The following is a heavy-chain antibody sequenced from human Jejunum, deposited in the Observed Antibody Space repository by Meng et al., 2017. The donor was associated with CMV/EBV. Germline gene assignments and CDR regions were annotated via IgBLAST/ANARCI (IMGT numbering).Heavy chain of an antibody. Sequence: QVQLEESGPGLVKPSQTLSLTCTVSGGPMSSGDDFWTWIRQPAGKGLEWIGRIYASGSTSSHPSLESRLTISVDTSKNQFSLKMSSVTAADTAVYYCARGRLQSEYFDYWGQGTLVTVSS. CDR3: ARGRLQSEYFDY. D-gene: IGHD5-24*01. J-gene: IGHJ4*02. V-gene: IGHV4-61*02. CDR2: IYASGST. CDR1: GGPMSSGDDF.